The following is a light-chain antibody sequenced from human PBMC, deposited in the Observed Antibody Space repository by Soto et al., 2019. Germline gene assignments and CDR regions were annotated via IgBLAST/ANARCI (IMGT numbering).Light chain of an antibody. J-gene: IGKJ1*01. CDR2: WAS. Sequence: DIVMTQSPDSLAVSLGERATINCKSSQSVLYSSNNKNYLAWYQQKPGQPPKLLIYWASTRESGVPDRFSGRGSGTDFTLTISSLQAEAVAVYSRQPYYSSRRTFGQGPKVDIK. V-gene: IGKV4-1*01. CDR1: QSVLYSSNNKNY. CDR3: QPYYSSRRT.